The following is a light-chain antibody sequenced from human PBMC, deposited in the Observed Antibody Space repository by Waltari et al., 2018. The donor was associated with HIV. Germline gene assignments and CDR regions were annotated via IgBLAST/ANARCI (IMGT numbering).Light chain of an antibody. CDR1: QSVSSY. V-gene: IGKV3-11*01. Sequence: TQSLATLPSAPGQIAILSCRASQSVSSYLAWYQQKPGQAPRLLIYDVSNRATGIPARFSGSGSGTDFTLTISSLEPEDFAVYYCQQRSTWPRTFGPGTKVDIK. CDR3: QQRSTWPRT. J-gene: IGKJ3*01. CDR2: DVS.